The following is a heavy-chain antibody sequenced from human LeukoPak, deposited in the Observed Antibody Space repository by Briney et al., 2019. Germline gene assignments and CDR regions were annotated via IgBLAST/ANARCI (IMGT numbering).Heavy chain of an antibody. J-gene: IGHJ5*02. V-gene: IGHV4-59*08. CDR1: GGSISSYY. CDR3: ARHDEPKYSSGGQS. CDR2: IYYSGST. Sequence: PSETLSLTCTVSGGSISSYYWSWIRQPPGKGLEWIGYIYYSGSTNYNPSLKSRVTISVDTSKNQFSLKLSSVTAADTAVYYCARHDEPKYSSGGQSWGQGTLVTVSS. D-gene: IGHD6-19*01.